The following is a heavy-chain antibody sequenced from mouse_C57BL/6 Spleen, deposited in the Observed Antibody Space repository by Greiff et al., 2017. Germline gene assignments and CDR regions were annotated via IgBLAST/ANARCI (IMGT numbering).Heavy chain of an antibody. CDR2: ISYDGSN. CDR3: ARESDGNYDAMDY. CDR1: GYSITSGYY. D-gene: IGHD2-1*01. J-gene: IGHJ4*01. Sequence: EVQLQESGPGLVKPSQSLSLTCSVTGYSITSGYYWNWIRQFPGNKLEWMGYISYDGSNNYNPSLKNRISITRDTSKNQFFLKLNSVTTEDTATYYCARESDGNYDAMDYWGQGTSVTVSS. V-gene: IGHV3-6*01.